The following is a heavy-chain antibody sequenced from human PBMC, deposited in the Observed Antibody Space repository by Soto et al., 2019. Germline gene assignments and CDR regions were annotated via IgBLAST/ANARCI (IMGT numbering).Heavy chain of an antibody. D-gene: IGHD6-19*01. CDR2: ISAHNGNT. CDR3: ASYRSGWYSQEYYFDY. CDR1: GYTFTSYG. V-gene: IGHV1-18*01. Sequence: ASVKVSCKGSGYTFTSYGITWVRQAPGQGLEWMGWISAHNGNTDYAQKLQGRVTMTRDTSTSTVYMELSSLRSEDTAVYYCASYRSGWYSQEYYFDYWGQGTLVTVSS. J-gene: IGHJ4*02.